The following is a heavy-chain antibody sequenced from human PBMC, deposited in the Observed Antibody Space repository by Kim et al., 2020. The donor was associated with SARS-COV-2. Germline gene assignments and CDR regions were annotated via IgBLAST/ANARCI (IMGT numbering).Heavy chain of an antibody. V-gene: IGHV3-7*01. D-gene: IGHD2-21*01. CDR2: IKNDGNENER. CDR1: GFTFGSSW. CDR3: ARNSPLDY. Sequence: GGSLRLSCVASGFTFGSSWMHWVRQAPGKGLEWVAFIKNDGNENERYYLDSVKGRFTISRDNARNSLFLQLNSLRAEDTAVYYCARNSPLDYWGQGTVVTVSS. J-gene: IGHJ4*02.